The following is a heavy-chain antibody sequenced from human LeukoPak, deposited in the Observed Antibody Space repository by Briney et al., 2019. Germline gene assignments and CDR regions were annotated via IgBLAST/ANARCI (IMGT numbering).Heavy chain of an antibody. CDR1: GFTFSSYA. V-gene: IGHV3-23*01. Sequence: SGVSLRLSCAASGFTFSSYAMSWVRHSPGKGLEWVSAISGRGGNTYFADSVKGRLTISRDNSKNTLYLQMNSLRAEDTAVYYCAKGPWLAYPYHFDYWGQGTLVTVSS. CDR2: ISGRGGNT. D-gene: IGHD6-19*01. CDR3: AKGPWLAYPYHFDY. J-gene: IGHJ4*02.